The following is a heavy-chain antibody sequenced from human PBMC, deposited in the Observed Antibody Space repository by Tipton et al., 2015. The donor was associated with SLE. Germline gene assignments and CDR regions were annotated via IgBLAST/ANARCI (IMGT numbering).Heavy chain of an antibody. V-gene: IGHV4-31*03. J-gene: IGHJ4*02. CDR2: IFYYNGAT. Sequence: TLSLTCTVSGGSISSGRYYWSWIRQHPGKGLEWIGYIFYYNGATYYNPSLKSRVTVSVDTSRNQFSLELRSVTAVDTAVYYCARSMGAGYCSGGDCFEPFDSWGQGTLVTVSS. D-gene: IGHD2-15*01. CDR1: GGSISSGRYY. CDR3: ARSMGAGYCSGGDCFEPFDS.